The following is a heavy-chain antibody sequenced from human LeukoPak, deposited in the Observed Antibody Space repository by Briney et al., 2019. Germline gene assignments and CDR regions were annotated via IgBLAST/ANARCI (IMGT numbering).Heavy chain of an antibody. D-gene: IGHD3-22*01. Sequence: SGTLSLTCTVSGGSISSYYWTWIRQPPGKGLEWIGEINHSGSTNYNPSLKTRVTISIDTSKNQFSLKLSSVTAADTAVYYCARGLYDSSGPLGAFDIWGQGTMVTVSS. J-gene: IGHJ3*02. V-gene: IGHV4-34*01. CDR1: GGSISSYY. CDR3: ARGLYDSSGPLGAFDI. CDR2: INHSGST.